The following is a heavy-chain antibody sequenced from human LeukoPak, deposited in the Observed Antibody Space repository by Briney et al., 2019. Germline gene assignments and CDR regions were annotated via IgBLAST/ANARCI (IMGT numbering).Heavy chain of an antibody. V-gene: IGHV1-2*02. CDR2: INPNSGGT. CDR3: ARGPYSSSWFDP. Sequence: WASVKVSCKASGYTFTGYYMHRVRQAPGQGLEWMGWINPNSGGTNYAQKFQGRVTMTRDTSISTAYMELSRLRSDDTAVYYCARGPYSSSWFDPWGQGTLVTVSS. CDR1: GYTFTGYY. D-gene: IGHD6-13*01. J-gene: IGHJ5*02.